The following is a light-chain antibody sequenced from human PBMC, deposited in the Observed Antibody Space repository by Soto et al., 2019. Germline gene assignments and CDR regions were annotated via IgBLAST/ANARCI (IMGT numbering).Light chain of an antibody. CDR1: SSNVGGYNY. J-gene: IGLJ2*01. Sequence: QSALTQPRSVSASPGQSVTISCTGTSSNVGGYNYVSWYQQNPGKAPKLMIYVASKRPPGVPDRFSGSKSGNAASLTISGLQAEDEADYYCCSYAASYTLVFGGGTKVTVL. CDR2: VAS. V-gene: IGLV2-11*01. CDR3: CSYAASYTLV.